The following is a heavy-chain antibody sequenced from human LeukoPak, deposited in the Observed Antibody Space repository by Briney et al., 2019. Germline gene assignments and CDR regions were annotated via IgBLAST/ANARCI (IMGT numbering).Heavy chain of an antibody. CDR1: GFTISSYY. J-gene: IGHJ4*02. CDR3: ARLDPTALDY. Sequence: SGTLRLSCAASGFTISSYYMSWIRQAPGKGLEWVGRIHTSGRTNYNPSLKSRVTMSGDTSKNQFSLKLSSVTAADTAVYYCARLDPTALDYWGQGTLVTVSS. CDR2: IHTSGRT. V-gene: IGHV4-4*07.